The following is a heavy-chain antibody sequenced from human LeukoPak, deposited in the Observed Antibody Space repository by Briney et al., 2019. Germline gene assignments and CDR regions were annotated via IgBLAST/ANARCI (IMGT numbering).Heavy chain of an antibody. V-gene: IGHV4-59*08. D-gene: IGHD3-10*01. CDR3: ARITYYYGSGSYYWFDP. J-gene: IGHJ5*02. Sequence: PSETLSLTCTVSGGSISSYYWSLIRQPPGKGLEWIGNIYYSGSTNYNPSLKSRVTISVDTSKNQFSLKLSSVTAADTAVYYCARITYYYGSGSYYWFDPWGQGTLVTVSS. CDR1: GGSISSYY. CDR2: IYYSGST.